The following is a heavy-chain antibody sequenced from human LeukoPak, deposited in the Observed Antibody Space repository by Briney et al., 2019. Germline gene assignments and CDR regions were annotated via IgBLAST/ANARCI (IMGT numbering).Heavy chain of an antibody. CDR3: SRPSAGGICY. CDR2: ISAYNGNT. Sequence: GASVKVSCKASGYTFTSYGISWVRQAHGQGLEWMGCISAYNGNTNYAQKLQGRVTMTTDTSTSTAYMELRSLRSDDTAVYYCSRPSAGGICYWGQGTVVSVSS. CDR1: GYTFTSYG. V-gene: IGHV1-18*01. D-gene: IGHD2-15*01. J-gene: IGHJ4*02.